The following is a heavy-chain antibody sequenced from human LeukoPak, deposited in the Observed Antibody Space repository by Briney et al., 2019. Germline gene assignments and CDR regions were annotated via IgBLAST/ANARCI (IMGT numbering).Heavy chain of an antibody. CDR2: VYTSGST. V-gene: IGHV4-4*07. CDR1: GGSISNYY. CDR3: ARDHQPAPFLY. D-gene: IGHD2-2*01. J-gene: IGHJ4*02. Sequence: PSETLSLTCTVSGGSISNYYWNWIRQPAGKGLEWIGRVYTSGSTNYNPSLKSRVTMSVDTSKNQFSLKLRSVTAADTAVYYCARDHQPAPFLYWAPEPRVPFSS.